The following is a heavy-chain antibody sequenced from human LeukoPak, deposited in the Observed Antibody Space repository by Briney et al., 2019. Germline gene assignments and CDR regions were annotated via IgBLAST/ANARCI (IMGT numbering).Heavy chain of an antibody. D-gene: IGHD5-12*01. CDR2: ISSSSSHT. J-gene: IGHJ4*02. Sequence: GGSLRLSCAASGFIFSDYYMSWIRQAPGKGLEWVSDISSSSSHTNYADSVKGRFTISRDNAKNSLYLQMNSLKAEDTTVYYCAKNIGYDYPSDYWGQGTLVTVSS. CDR1: GFIFSDYY. CDR3: AKNIGYDYPSDY. V-gene: IGHV3-11*06.